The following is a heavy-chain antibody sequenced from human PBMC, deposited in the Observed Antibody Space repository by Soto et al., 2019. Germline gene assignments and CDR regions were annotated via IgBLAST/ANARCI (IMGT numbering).Heavy chain of an antibody. J-gene: IGHJ4*02. CDR3: AKDRYLDHDSRGYLFDN. D-gene: IGHD3-22*01. CDR2: ISRYGDIT. Sequence: VQLLESGGDLIQPGGSLRLSCEASGFTFNIYAMTWVRQAPGKGLAWVSAISRYGDITYYADSVEGRFSISRDNSKNTRYLQMNSLRAEDTAVYYCAKDRYLDHDSRGYLFDNWGQGTLVTVSS. CDR1: GFTFNIYA. V-gene: IGHV3-23*01.